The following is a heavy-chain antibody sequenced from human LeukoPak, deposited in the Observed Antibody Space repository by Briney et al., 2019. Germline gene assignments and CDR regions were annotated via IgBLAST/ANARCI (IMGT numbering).Heavy chain of an antibody. CDR1: GYTFTSYV. D-gene: IGHD3-3*01. V-gene: IGHV1-3*01. CDR2: INAGNGNT. J-gene: IGHJ6*02. Sequence: ASVKVSCKASGYTFTSYVMLWVRPAPGQRLEGMGWINAGNGNTKYSQKFQGRVTITRDTSASTAYMELSSLRSEDTAVYYCARERLDDLYYYYGMDLWGQGTTVTVSS. CDR3: ARERLDDLYYYYGMDL.